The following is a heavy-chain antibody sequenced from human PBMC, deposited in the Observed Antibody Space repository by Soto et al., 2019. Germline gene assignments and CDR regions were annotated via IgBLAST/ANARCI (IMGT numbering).Heavy chain of an antibody. CDR1: GDSVSSNSAA. CDR3: ARGDRSEGLCYYENCGFGH. D-gene: IGHD2-21*01. V-gene: IGHV6-1*01. CDR2: TYYRSKWYR. J-gene: IGHJ4*02. Sequence: SQTLSLTCAISGDSVSSNSAAWNWIRQSPSRGLERLGRTYYRSKWYRDYALSLKSRITIDPDTSKNQFSLQLNSVTPEDTAVYYCARGDRSEGLCYYENCGFGHWGRGTLVTVSS.